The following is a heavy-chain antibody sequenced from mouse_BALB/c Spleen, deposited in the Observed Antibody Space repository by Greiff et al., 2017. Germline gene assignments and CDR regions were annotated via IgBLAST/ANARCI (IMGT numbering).Heavy chain of an antibody. CDR1: GYTFSSYW. V-gene: IGHV1-9*01. CDR3: AGGDYCVGFAY. D-gene: IGHD1-1*01. Sequence: QVQLQQSGAELMKPGASVKMSCKATGYTFSSYWIQWVKQRPGHGLEWIGEILPGSGSTNYNEKFKGKATFTADTSSNTAYMQLSGLTSEDSAVYDDAGGDYCVGFAYWGQGTLVTVSA. J-gene: IGHJ3*01. CDR2: ILPGSGST.